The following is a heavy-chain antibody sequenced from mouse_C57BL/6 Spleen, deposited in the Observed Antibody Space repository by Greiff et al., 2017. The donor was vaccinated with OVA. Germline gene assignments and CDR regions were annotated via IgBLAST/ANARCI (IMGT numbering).Heavy chain of an antibody. CDR3: ARGGYYGSSYDFDY. CDR2: IYPGDGDT. D-gene: IGHD1-1*01. V-gene: IGHV1-82*01. J-gene: IGHJ2*01. CDR1: GYAFSSSW. Sequence: QVQLKQSGPELVKPGASVKISCKASGYAFSSSWMNWVKQRPGKGLEWIGRIYPGDGDTNYNGKFKGKATLTADKSSSTAYMQLSSLTSEDSAVYFCARGGYYGSSYDFDYWGQGTTLTVSS.